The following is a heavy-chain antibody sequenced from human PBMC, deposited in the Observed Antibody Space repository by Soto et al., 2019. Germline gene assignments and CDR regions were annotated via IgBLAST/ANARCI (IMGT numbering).Heavy chain of an antibody. CDR3: ASPRHVGRYSSSWYYFDY. J-gene: IGHJ4*02. V-gene: IGHV4-39*01. CDR1: GGSISSSSYY. D-gene: IGHD6-13*01. CDR2: IYYSGST. Sequence: QLQLQESGPGLVKPSETLSLTCTVSGGSISSSSYYWGWIRQPPGKGLEWIGSIYYSGSTYYNPSLKSRVTISVDTSKNQFSLKLSSVTAADTAVYYCASPRHVGRYSSSWYYFDYWGQGTLVTVSS.